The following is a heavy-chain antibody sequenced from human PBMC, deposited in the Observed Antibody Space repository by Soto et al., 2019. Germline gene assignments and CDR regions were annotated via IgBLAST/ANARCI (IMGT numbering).Heavy chain of an antibody. CDR3: AKRLRATGYTYYYGMDV. V-gene: IGHV4-4*02. Sequence: PSETLSLTCAVSGDSISSSNWWSWVRQPPNKGLEWIGEIYHSGDTNYHPSLNSRVTISVDKSKNQFSLKLTSVTAADTAVYYCAKRLRATGYTYYYGMDVWGQGTKVTVSS. CDR1: GDSISSSNW. D-gene: IGHD1-1*01. CDR2: IYHSGDT. J-gene: IGHJ6*02.